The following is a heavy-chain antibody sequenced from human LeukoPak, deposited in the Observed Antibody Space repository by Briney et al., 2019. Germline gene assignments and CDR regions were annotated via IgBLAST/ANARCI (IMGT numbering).Heavy chain of an antibody. V-gene: IGHV3-7*05. CDR3: AKARVRGSFDP. CDR2: IKPDGSEQ. J-gene: IGHJ5*02. CDR1: GFTFSNYY. Sequence: GGSLRLSCSASGFTFSNYYMAWVRQAPGIGLEWVANIKPDGSEQHYVDSVKGRFTISRDNSKNSLYLQMNSLRTEDTALYYCAKARVRGSFDPWGQGTLVTVSS. D-gene: IGHD3-10*01.